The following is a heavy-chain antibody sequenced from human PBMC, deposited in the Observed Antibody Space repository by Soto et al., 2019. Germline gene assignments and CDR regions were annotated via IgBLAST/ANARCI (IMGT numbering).Heavy chain of an antibody. Sequence: SVKVSCKASGGTFSSYAISWVRQAPGQGLEWMGGIIPIFGTANYAQKFQGRVTITADESTSTAYMELSSLRSEDTAVYYCARTADYGSGGVIDIGAFDVWGQGTMVTVSS. CDR2: IIPIFGTA. D-gene: IGHD3-16*02. V-gene: IGHV1-69*13. CDR1: GGTFSSYA. J-gene: IGHJ3*01. CDR3: ARTADYGSGGVIDIGAFDV.